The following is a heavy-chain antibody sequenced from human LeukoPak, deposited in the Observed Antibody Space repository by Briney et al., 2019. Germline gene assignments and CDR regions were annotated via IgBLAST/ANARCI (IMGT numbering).Heavy chain of an antibody. D-gene: IGHD3-10*01. CDR1: GGTFSSYA. CDR2: IIPILGIG. Sequence: ASVKVSCKAAGGTFSSYAISWVRQAPGQGLEWMGRIIPILGIGNYAQKFQGRVTITADKSTSTAYMELSSLRSEDTAVYYCARLLWFDYYYGMDVWGQGTTVTVSS. V-gene: IGHV1-69*04. CDR3: ARLLWFDYYYGMDV. J-gene: IGHJ6*02.